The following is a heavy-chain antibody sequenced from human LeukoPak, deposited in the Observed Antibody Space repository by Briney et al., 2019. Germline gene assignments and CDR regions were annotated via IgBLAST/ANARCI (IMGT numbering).Heavy chain of an antibody. D-gene: IGHD6-19*01. CDR3: AREAWLVLTPSNWFDP. CDR2: IYYSGST. V-gene: IGHV4-30-4*01. CDR1: GGSISSGDYY. J-gene: IGHJ5*02. Sequence: PSETLSLTCTVSGGSISSGDYYWSWIRQPPGKGLEWIGYIYYSGSTYYNPSLKSRVTISVDTFKNQFSLKLSSVTAADTAVYYCAREAWLVLTPSNWFDPWGQGTLVTVSS.